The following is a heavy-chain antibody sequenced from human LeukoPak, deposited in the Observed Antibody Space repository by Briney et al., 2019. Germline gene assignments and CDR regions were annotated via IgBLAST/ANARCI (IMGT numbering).Heavy chain of an antibody. CDR1: GFTFSSYG. V-gene: IGHV3-30*18. Sequence: PGRSLRLSCAASGFTFSSYGMHWVRQAPGKGLEWVAVISYDGSNKYYADFVKGRFIISRDNSKNTLYLQMNSPRAEDTAVYYCAKGRPYDYVWGSYRPDGMDVWGQGTTVTVSS. CDR3: AKGRPYDYVWGSYRPDGMDV. CDR2: ISYDGSNK. J-gene: IGHJ6*02. D-gene: IGHD3-16*02.